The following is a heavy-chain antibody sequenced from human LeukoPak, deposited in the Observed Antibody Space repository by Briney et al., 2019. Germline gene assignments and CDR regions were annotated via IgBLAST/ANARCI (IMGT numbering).Heavy chain of an antibody. J-gene: IGHJ4*02. Sequence: ASVKVSCKASGNTFTSYGISWVRQAPGQGLEWMGWISAYNGNTNYAQKLQGRVTMTTDTSTSTAYMELRSLRSDDTAVYYCARGGGYCSSTSCPGGDYWGQGTLVTVSS. CDR2: ISAYNGNT. CDR1: GNTFTSYG. CDR3: ARGGGYCSSTSCPGGDY. D-gene: IGHD2-2*01. V-gene: IGHV1-18*01.